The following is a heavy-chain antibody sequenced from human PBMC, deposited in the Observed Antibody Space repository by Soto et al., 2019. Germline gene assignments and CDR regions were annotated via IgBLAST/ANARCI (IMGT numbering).Heavy chain of an antibody. CDR1: GGSISSYY. CDR3: ARDTVTNYYYYYGMDV. D-gene: IGHD4-17*01. CDR2: IYYSGST. V-gene: IGHV4-59*01. Sequence: SETLSLTCTVSGGSISSYYCSWSRHPPWKGLEWIGYIYYSGSTNYNPSLKSRVTISVDTSKNQFSLKLSSVTAADTAVYYCARDTVTNYYYYYGMDVWGQGTTVTAP. J-gene: IGHJ6*02.